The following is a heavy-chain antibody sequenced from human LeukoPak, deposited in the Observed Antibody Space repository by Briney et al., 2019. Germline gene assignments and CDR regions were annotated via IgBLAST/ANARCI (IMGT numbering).Heavy chain of an antibody. CDR2: INNSGST. CDR3: ARGLIHDY. CDR1: GGSFSGYY. J-gene: IGHJ4*02. V-gene: IGHV4-34*01. D-gene: IGHD2-21*01. Sequence: SETLSLTCAVYGGSFSGYYWNWIRQPPGKGLEWIGEINNSGSTNYNPSLKSRVTISRDTSKNQFSLKLSSVTAADTAVYYCARGLIHDYWGQGTLVTVSS.